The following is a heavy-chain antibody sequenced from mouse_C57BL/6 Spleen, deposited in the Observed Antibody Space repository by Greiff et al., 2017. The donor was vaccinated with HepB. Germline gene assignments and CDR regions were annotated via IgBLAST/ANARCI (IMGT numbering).Heavy chain of an antibody. Sequence: EVQLVESGGGLVQPKGSLKLSCAASGFTFNTYAMHWVRQAPGKGLEWVARIRSKSSNYATYYADSVKDRFTITRDDSQSMLYLQMNNLKTEDTAMYYCVRCGLLRSYYYAMDYWGQGTSVTVSS. CDR3: VRCGLLRSYYYAMDY. V-gene: IGHV10-3*01. CDR2: IRSKSSNYAT. CDR1: GFTFNTYA. D-gene: IGHD1-1*01. J-gene: IGHJ4*01.